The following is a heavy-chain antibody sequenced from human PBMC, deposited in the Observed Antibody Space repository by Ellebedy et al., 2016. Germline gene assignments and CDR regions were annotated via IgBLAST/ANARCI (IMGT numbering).Heavy chain of an antibody. CDR1: GYTFTSYY. D-gene: IGHD2-15*01. Sequence: ASVKVFCKASGYTFTSYYVHWVRQAPGQGLEWMGLINPSGGSTNYAQKFQGRVTMTRDTSTSTLYMELSSLRSEDTAMYYCVRVGPVVVVAGKGPPFWGQGTLVTVSS. V-gene: IGHV1-46*01. J-gene: IGHJ4*02. CDR3: VRVGPVVVVAGKGPPF. CDR2: INPSGGST.